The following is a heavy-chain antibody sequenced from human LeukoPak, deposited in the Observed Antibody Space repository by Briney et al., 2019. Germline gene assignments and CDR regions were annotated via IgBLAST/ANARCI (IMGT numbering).Heavy chain of an antibody. J-gene: IGHJ6*03. CDR1: GGSISSSSYY. V-gene: IGHV4-39*07. CDR3: ARDHSSSSLDYYYYMDV. Sequence: SETLSLTCIVSGGSISSSSYYWGWIRQPPGKGLEWIGSIYYSGSTYYNPSLKRRVTISVDTSKNQFSLKLSSVTAADTAVYYCARDHSSSSLDYYYYMDVWGKGTTVTVSS. D-gene: IGHD6-6*01. CDR2: IYYSGST.